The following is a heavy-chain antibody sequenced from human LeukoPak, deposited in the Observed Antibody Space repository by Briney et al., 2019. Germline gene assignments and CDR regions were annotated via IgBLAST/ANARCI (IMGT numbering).Heavy chain of an antibody. CDR3: AKDTTSSGWYPHYYFDY. V-gene: IGHV3-30*18. CDR2: ISYDGSNK. J-gene: IGHJ4*02. Sequence: GSLRLSCAASGFTFSSYGMHWVRQAPGKGLEWVAVISYDGSNKYYADSVKGRFTISRDNSKNTLYLQMNSLRAEDTAVYYCAKDTTSSGWYPHYYFDYWGQGTLVTVSS. D-gene: IGHD6-19*01. CDR1: GFTFSSYG.